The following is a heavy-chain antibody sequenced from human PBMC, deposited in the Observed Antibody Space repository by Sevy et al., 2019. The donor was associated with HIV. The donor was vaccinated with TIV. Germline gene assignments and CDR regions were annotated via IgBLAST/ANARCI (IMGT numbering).Heavy chain of an antibody. Sequence: GGSLRLSCAASGFTFSSYAMHWVRQAPGKGLEWVAVISYDGSNKYYADSVKGRFTISRDNSKNTLYLQMNSLRAEDTAVYYCAREPGSGWPFRDFDYWGQGTLVTVSS. CDR2: ISYDGSNK. J-gene: IGHJ4*02. CDR1: GFTFSSYA. CDR3: AREPGSGWPFRDFDY. V-gene: IGHV3-30-3*01. D-gene: IGHD6-19*01.